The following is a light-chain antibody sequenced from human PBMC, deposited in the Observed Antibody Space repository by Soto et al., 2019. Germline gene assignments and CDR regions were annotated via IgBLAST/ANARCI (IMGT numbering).Light chain of an antibody. CDR2: RNN. Sequence: QSVLTQPPSASGTPGQRVTISCSASSSNIEGDYVYWYQQIPGTAPKIIIYRNNQRPAGVPDRFSGSKSGTSASLAIRGPXXXXXXXXXCAAWDDSLIFGGGTKLTV. CDR3: AAWDDSLI. CDR1: SSNIEGDY. J-gene: IGLJ2*01. V-gene: IGLV1-47*01.